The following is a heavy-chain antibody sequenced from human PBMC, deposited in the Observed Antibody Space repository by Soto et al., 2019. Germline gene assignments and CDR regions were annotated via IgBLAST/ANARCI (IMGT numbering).Heavy chain of an antibody. V-gene: IGHV3-30*18. J-gene: IGHJ4*02. CDR2: ISYDGSNT. D-gene: IGHD1-26*01. CDR3: AKEGGLSGSYYISSSYYFDY. CDR1: GFTFSSYG. Sequence: QVQLVESGGGVVQPGGSLRLSCAASGFTFSSYGMHWVRQAPGKGLEWVAIISYDGSNTYYADSVKGRFTISRDNSKNTLYLQMNSLRAEDTSVYYCAKEGGLSGSYYISSSYYFDYWGQGTLVTDSS.